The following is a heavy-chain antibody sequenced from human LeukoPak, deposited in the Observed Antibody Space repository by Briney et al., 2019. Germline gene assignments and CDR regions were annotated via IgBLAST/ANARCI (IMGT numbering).Heavy chain of an antibody. CDR3: AKTNGYYDY. J-gene: IGHJ4*02. CDR1: GFTFSNFG. CDR2: ISGGGDTT. V-gene: IGHV3-23*01. D-gene: IGHD3-22*01. Sequence: PGGSLRLSCAASGFTFSNFGMSWVRQAPGRGLEWVSGISGGGDTTYYAESVKGRFTISRDNSKNTVFLQMNSLSAEDTALYYCAKTNGYYDYWGQGTLVAVS.